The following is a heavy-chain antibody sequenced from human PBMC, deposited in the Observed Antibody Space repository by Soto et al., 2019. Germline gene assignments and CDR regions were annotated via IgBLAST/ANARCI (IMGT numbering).Heavy chain of an antibody. D-gene: IGHD3-10*01. CDR1: GGSISSSDSY. J-gene: IGHJ4*02. CDR2: IYYSGSA. Sequence: SETLSLTCTVSGGSISSSDSYWNWMPPHPGTGREWIGYIYYSGSAYYNPSLKSRVTISVDTSRSQFSLKLSSVTAADTAVYYCARTFYYGSGTSDYWGQGTLVTVSS. V-gene: IGHV4-31*03. CDR3: ARTFYYGSGTSDY.